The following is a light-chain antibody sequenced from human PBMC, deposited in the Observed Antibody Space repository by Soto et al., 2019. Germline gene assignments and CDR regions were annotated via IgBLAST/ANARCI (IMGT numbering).Light chain of an antibody. V-gene: IGKV3-11*01. CDR2: DIS. CDR3: PQRNSWLLST. Sequence: IVLTQSPATLYLSPGERAPLSCRASKSVPSYLSWYQQKHGQAPRLLISDISNRATGIPPRFSGSGSGTDFTLTISCLEPEDSAIYYCPQRNSWLLSTFGQGTKRQIK. J-gene: IGKJ2*02. CDR1: KSVPSY.